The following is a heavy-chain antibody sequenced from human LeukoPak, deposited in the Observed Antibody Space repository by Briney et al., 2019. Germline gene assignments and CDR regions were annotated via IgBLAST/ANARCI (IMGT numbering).Heavy chain of an antibody. CDR3: ARDPNRGTSPSLDY. CDR2: ISGSSSYI. V-gene: IGHV3-21*01. D-gene: IGHD2-2*01. CDR1: GFTFSSYS. Sequence: PGGSLRLSCAASGFTFSSYSMIWVRQAPGKGLEWVSCISGSSSYINYADSVKGRFTISRDNSKNTLYLQMNSLRAEDTAVYYCARDPNRGTSPSLDYWGQGTLVTVSS. J-gene: IGHJ4*02.